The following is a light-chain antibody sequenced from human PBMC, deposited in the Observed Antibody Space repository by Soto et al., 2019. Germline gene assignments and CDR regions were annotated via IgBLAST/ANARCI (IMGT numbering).Light chain of an antibody. CDR3: QQYDNLPIT. CDR2: DAS. CDR1: QDIRNY. Sequence: DIQMTQSPSSLSASVGDRVTITCQASQDIRNYLNWYQQKPGKAPKLLIDDASNLETGVPSRFSGSGSGTDFTFTISSLQPEDIATYYCQQYDNLPITFGQGTRLEMK. J-gene: IGKJ5*01. V-gene: IGKV1-33*01.